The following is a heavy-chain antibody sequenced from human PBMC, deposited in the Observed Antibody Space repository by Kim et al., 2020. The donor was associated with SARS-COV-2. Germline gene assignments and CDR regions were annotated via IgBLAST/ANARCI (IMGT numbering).Heavy chain of an antibody. CDR1: EFIFSNYW. Sequence: GGSLRLSCAASEFIFSNYWMHWVRHAPGKGLVWVSRVDPEGRVTVYADSVQGRFTISRDNAKNTLYLQMNSLRADDTAVYYCVRTPDTGYSMDVWGQGTT. CDR3: VRTPDTGYSMDV. CDR2: VDPEGRVT. J-gene: IGHJ6*02. V-gene: IGHV3-74*01. D-gene: IGHD2-2*02.